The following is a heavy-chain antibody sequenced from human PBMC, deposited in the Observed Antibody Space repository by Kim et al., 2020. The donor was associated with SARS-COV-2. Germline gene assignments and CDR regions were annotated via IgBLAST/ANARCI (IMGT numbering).Heavy chain of an antibody. Sequence: ASVKVSCKASGYTFTSYGISWVRQAPGQGLEWMGWISAYNGNTNYAQKLQGRVTMTTDTSTSTAYMELRSLRSDDTAVYYCARVAPYSSGPDDSNGDWFDPWGQGTLVTVSS. D-gene: IGHD6-19*01. V-gene: IGHV1-18*01. CDR3: ARVAPYSSGPDDSNGDWFDP. J-gene: IGHJ5*02. CDR1: GYTFTSYG. CDR2: ISAYNGNT.